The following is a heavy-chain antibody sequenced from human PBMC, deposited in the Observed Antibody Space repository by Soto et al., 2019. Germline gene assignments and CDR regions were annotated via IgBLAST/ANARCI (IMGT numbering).Heavy chain of an antibody. D-gene: IGHD3-22*01. CDR2: IYYSGST. V-gene: IGHV4-30-4*01. CDR3: ARDRNYYDSSGYYSWGYFDY. CDR1: GGSISSGDYY. Sequence: SETLSLTCTVSGGSISSGDYYWSWIRQPPGKGLEWIGYIYYSGSTYYNSSLKSRVTISVDTSKNQFSLKLSSVTAADTAVYYCARDRNYYDSSGYYSWGYFDYWGQGTLVTVSS. J-gene: IGHJ4*02.